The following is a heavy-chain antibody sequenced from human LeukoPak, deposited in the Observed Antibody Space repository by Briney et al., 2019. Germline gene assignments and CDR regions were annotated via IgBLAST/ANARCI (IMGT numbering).Heavy chain of an antibody. CDR3: AGVSARSRGYHLLPDDY. D-gene: IGHD6-25*01. J-gene: IGHJ4*02. CDR1: GGSISSYY. V-gene: IGHV4-59*01. Sequence: SETLSLTCTVSGGSISSYYWSWIRQPPGKGLEWIGYIYYSGSTNYNPSLKRRVTISVDTCNNHFSLKLRSVTAAHTAVYDWAGVSARSRGYHLLPDDYWGQGTLVTVSS. CDR2: IYYSGST.